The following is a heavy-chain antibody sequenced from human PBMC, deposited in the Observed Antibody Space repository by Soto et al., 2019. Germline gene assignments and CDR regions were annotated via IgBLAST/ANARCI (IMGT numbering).Heavy chain of an antibody. J-gene: IGHJ5*02. CDR1: GFTFSSYG. D-gene: IGHD6-6*01. CDR2: ISYDGSNK. Sequence: PGGSLRLSCAASGFTFSSYGMHWVRQAPGKGLEWVAVISYDGSNKYYADSVKGRFTISRDNSKNTLYLQMNSLRAEDTAVYYCAKDRPLGPWGQGTLVTVSS. CDR3: AKDRPLGP. V-gene: IGHV3-30*18.